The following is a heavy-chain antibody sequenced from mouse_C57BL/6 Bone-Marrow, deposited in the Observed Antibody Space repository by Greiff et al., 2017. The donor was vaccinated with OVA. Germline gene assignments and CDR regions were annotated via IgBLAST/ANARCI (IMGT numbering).Heavy chain of an antibody. CDR2: ISYDGSN. D-gene: IGHD1-1*01. CDR3: ARDGVTTVVEGV. Sequence: ESGPGLVKPSQSLSLTCSVTGYSITSGYYWNWIRQFPGNKLEWMGYISYDGSNNYNPSLKNRISITRDTSKNQFFLKLNSVTTEDTATYYCARDGVTTVVEGVWGTGTTVTVSS. V-gene: IGHV3-6*01. CDR1: GYSITSGYY. J-gene: IGHJ1*03.